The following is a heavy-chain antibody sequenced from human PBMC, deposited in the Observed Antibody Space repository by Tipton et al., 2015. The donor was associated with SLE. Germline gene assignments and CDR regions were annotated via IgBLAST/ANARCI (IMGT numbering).Heavy chain of an antibody. Sequence: TLSLTCTVSGASVSSHYWSWFRQSPGKGLEWIGYVSYSGRSLYDPSLRSRVTMSLDKSKNQFSLKLTSVTAADTAFYYFASGGYGGNFLGWFDPWGQGTLVTVSS. CDR2: VSYSGRS. J-gene: IGHJ5*02. CDR3: ASGGYGGNFLGWFDP. V-gene: IGHV4-59*02. CDR1: GASVSSHY. D-gene: IGHD4-23*01.